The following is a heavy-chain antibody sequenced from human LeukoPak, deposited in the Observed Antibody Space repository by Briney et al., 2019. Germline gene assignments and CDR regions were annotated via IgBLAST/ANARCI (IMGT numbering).Heavy chain of an antibody. J-gene: IGHJ4*02. V-gene: IGHV3-30*18. Sequence: PGGSLRLSCAASGFIFNRYGMHWVRQAPGKGLEWVAVISFDGKISYYADSVKGRLTISRDNSKNTLDLQMNSLRPEDTAVYYCAKVFCGGDCHVDFWGRGTLVTVSS. CDR2: ISFDGKIS. CDR3: AKVFCGGDCHVDF. CDR1: GFIFNRYG. D-gene: IGHD2-21*02.